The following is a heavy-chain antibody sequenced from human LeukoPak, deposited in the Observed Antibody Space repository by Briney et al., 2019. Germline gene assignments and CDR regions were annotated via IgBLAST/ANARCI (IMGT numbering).Heavy chain of an antibody. Sequence: SGGSLRLSCAASGFTFSSYGVSWVRQAPGKGLEWVSSISSSSSYIYYADSVKGRFTISRDNAKNSLYLQMNSLRAEDTAVYCCARVHKTAFPKTITFDYWGQGTLVTVSS. CDR3: ARVHKTAFPKTITFDY. CDR1: GFTFSSYG. V-gene: IGHV3-21*01. D-gene: IGHD1-1*01. J-gene: IGHJ4*02. CDR2: ISSSSSYI.